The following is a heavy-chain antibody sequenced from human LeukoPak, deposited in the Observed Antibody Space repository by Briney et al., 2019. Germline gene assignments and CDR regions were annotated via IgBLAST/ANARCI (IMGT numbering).Heavy chain of an antibody. V-gene: IGHV4-39*01. J-gene: IGHJ4*02. CDR3: ARRDSYSSGYYYFDY. CDR1: GASIRSSGSF. CDR2: ISHSGTT. D-gene: IGHD3-22*01. Sequence: PSETLSLTCAVSGASIRSSGSFWGWFRQPPGKGLELLGTISHSGTTYYNPSLKSRVTISVDASKNQFSLKLSSVTAADTAVYYCARRDSYSSGYYYFDYWGQGTLVTVSS.